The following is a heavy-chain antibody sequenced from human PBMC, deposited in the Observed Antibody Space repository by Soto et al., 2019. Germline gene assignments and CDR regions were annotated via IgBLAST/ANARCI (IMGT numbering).Heavy chain of an antibody. Sequence: ASVKVSCKASGYTFTNYDINWVRQATGQGLEWMGWMSPNTANTGYAQKFQGRVTMTRSTSISTAYMELSSLTSEDTAVYYCARDDSGFSGSHYIDYFNYWGQGALVTVSS. D-gene: IGHD1-26*01. CDR1: GYTFTNYD. CDR2: MSPNTANT. J-gene: IGHJ4*02. CDR3: ARDDSGFSGSHYIDYFNY. V-gene: IGHV1-8*01.